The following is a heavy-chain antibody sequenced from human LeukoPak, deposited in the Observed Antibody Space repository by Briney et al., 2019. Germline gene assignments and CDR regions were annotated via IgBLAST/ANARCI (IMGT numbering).Heavy chain of an antibody. CDR1: GFTFSSYA. V-gene: IGHV3-23*01. J-gene: IGHJ4*02. Sequence: GGSLRLSCAASGFTFSSYALSWVRQAPGKGLEWVSAISGSGGRTYYADSVKGWFTISRDNSKNTQYLQMNSLRAEDTAVYYCAKDERSHPGGYSGYEIFDYWGQGTLVTVSS. CDR2: ISGSGGRT. D-gene: IGHD5-12*01. CDR3: AKDERSHPGGYSGYEIFDY.